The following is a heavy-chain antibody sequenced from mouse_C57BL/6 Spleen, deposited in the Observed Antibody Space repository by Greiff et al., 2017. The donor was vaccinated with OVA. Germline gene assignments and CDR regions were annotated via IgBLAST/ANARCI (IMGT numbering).Heavy chain of an antibody. CDR2: INPNNGGT. CDR1: GYTFTDYY. J-gene: IGHJ2*01. Sequence: EVQLQQSGPELVKPGASVKISCKASGYTFTDYYMNWVKQSHGQSLEWIGDINPNNGGTSYNQKFKGKATLTVDKSSSTAYMELRSLTSEDSAVYYCARGRYYDYIYYFDYWGQGTTLTVSS. CDR3: ARGRYYDYIYYFDY. D-gene: IGHD2-4*01. V-gene: IGHV1-26*01.